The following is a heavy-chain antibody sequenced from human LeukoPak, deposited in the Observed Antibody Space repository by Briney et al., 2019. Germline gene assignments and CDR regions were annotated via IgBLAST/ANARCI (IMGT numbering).Heavy chain of an antibody. D-gene: IGHD5-24*01. V-gene: IGHV1-18*01. CDR2: ISTYNGNA. CDR1: GYTFTSYG. Sequence: ASVKLSCKASGYTFTSYGITWVRQAPGQGLEWMGWISTYNGNANYAQNLQGRATLTSDTSTSTAYMELRSLSSDDTAVYYCARTWIWLPDYWGQGSLVTVSS. J-gene: IGHJ4*02. CDR3: ARTWIWLPDY.